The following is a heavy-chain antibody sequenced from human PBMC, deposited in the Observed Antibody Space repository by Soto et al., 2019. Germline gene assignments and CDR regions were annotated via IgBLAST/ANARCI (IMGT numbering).Heavy chain of an antibody. Sequence: ASVKVSCKASGYTFTSYAMHWVRQAPGQRLEWMGWINAGNGNTKYSQKFQGRVTITRDTSASTAYMELRSLRSDDTAVYYCAREGVAPYYYFGMDVWGQGTPGNVSS. J-gene: IGHJ6*02. V-gene: IGHV1-3*01. CDR1: GYTFTSYA. CDR2: INAGNGNT. D-gene: IGHD5-12*01. CDR3: AREGVAPYYYFGMDV.